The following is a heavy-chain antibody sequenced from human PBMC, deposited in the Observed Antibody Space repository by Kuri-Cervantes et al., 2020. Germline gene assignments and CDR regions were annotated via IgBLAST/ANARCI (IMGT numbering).Heavy chain of an antibody. V-gene: IGHV4-39*01. CDR1: GGSVSSTSHY. D-gene: IGHD3-10*01. CDR2: LYYSGST. CDR3: ARQTSGWFDP. Sequence: SETLSLTCTVSGGSVSSTSHYWGWIRQPPGKGLEWIGSLYYSGSTYYNPSLKSRLTISVDTSKNQFSLKLSSVTAADTAVHYCARQTSGWFDPWGQGTRVTVSS. J-gene: IGHJ5*02.